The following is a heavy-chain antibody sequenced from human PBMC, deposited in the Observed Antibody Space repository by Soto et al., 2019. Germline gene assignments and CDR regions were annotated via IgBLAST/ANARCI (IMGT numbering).Heavy chain of an antibody. CDR1: SGSISSRTYF. CDR3: ARRVSVITLSRGAIHWFDP. V-gene: IGHV4-39*01. J-gene: IGHJ5*02. D-gene: IGHD3-10*01. Sequence: QLQLQESGPGLVKPSETLSLTCTVSSGSISSRTYFWGWIRQPPGKGLEWIGTIYYSGTTYYNPSLKSRVSMSVDTFKNQFSLRLSSVTAADTAVYYCARRVSVITLSRGAIHWFDPWGQGTLVTVSS. CDR2: IYYSGTT.